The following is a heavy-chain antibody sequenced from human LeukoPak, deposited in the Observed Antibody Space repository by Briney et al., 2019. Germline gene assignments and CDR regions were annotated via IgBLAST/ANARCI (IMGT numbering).Heavy chain of an antibody. Sequence: GGSLRLSCVASGFTFTDHYMSWVRQAPGKGLEWVSYISNSGDITYYADSVKGRFTVSRDNAKNSLYLQMNSLRAEDTAVYYCARRMHYYDSSGPGDYYYGMDVWGQGTTVTVSS. J-gene: IGHJ6*02. V-gene: IGHV3-11*04. CDR2: ISNSGDIT. CDR1: GFTFTDHY. CDR3: ARRMHYYDSSGPGDYYYGMDV. D-gene: IGHD3-22*01.